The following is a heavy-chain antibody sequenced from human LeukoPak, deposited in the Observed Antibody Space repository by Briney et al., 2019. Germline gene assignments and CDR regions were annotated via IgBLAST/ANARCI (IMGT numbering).Heavy chain of an antibody. CDR1: GYSISSGYY. D-gene: IGHD3-22*01. CDR3: ARGTQTYYDKAPVDY. Sequence: SETLSLTCTVSGYSISSGYYWGWIRQPPGKGLEWIGEINHSGSTNYNPSLKSRVTISVDTSKSQFSLKLSSVTAADTAVYYCARGTQTYYDKAPVDYWGQGTLVTVSS. J-gene: IGHJ4*02. CDR2: INHSGST. V-gene: IGHV4-38-2*02.